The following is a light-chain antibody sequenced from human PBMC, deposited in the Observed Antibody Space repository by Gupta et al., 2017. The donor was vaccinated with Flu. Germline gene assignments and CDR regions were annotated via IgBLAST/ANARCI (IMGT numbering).Light chain of an antibody. V-gene: IGLV2-14*01. Sequence: QSALTQPASVSGSPGQSITISGTGTSSDVGGYNYVSWYQQHPGKAPKLMIYEVSNRPSGVSNRFSGSKSGNTASLTISGLQAEDEADYYCSSYTSSSTYVVFGGGTKLTVL. CDR3: SSYTSSSTYVV. CDR2: EVS. CDR1: SSDVGGYNY. J-gene: IGLJ2*01.